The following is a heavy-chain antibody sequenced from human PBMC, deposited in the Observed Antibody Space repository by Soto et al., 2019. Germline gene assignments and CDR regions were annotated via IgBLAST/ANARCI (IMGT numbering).Heavy chain of an antibody. Sequence: GGSLRLSCAASGFTFSSYAMSWVRQAPGKGLEWVSAISGSGGSTYYADSVKGRFTISRDNSKNTLYLQMNSLRAEDTAVYYCAKAPDYGDFVVNLHFDYWGHGTLVTVSS. CDR1: GFTFSSYA. J-gene: IGHJ4*01. CDR2: ISGSGGST. CDR3: AKAPDYGDFVVNLHFDY. D-gene: IGHD4-17*01. V-gene: IGHV3-23*01.